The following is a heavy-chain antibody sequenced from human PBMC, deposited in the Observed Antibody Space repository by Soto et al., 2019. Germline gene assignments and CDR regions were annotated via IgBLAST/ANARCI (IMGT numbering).Heavy chain of an antibody. CDR2: INAGNGNT. V-gene: IGHV1-3*01. CDR1: GYTFTSYA. Sequence: ASVKVSCKASGYTFTSYAMHWLRQAPGQRLEWMGWINAGNGNTKYSQKFQGRVTITRDTSASTAYMELSSLRSEDTAVYYCAREMRTRNITIFGVVIYYYYGMDVWGQGTTVTVSS. D-gene: IGHD3-3*01. J-gene: IGHJ6*02. CDR3: AREMRTRNITIFGVVIYYYYGMDV.